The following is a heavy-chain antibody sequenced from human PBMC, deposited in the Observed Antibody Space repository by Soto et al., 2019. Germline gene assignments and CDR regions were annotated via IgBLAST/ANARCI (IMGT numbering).Heavy chain of an antibody. CDR3: ARDLYYGMDV. Sequence: SETLSLTCTVSGGSISSYYWIWIRQPPGKGLEWIGYIYYSGSTNYNPSLKSRVTISVDTSKNQFSLKLSSVTAADTAVYYCARDLYYGMDVWGQGTTVTVSS. CDR1: GGSISSYY. CDR2: IYYSGST. V-gene: IGHV4-59*01. J-gene: IGHJ6*02.